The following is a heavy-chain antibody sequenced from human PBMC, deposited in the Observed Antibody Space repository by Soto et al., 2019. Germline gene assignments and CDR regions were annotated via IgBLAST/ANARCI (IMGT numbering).Heavy chain of an antibody. V-gene: IGHV3-23*01. CDR3: AKTRGGQLLLRGWFDP. Sequence: GGSLRLSCAASGFTFSSYAISWVRQAPGKGLEWVSAISGSGGSTYYADSVKGRFTISRDNSKNTLYLQMNSLRAEDTAVYYCAKTRGGQLLLRGWFDPWGQGTLVTVSS. CDR1: GFTFSSYA. J-gene: IGHJ5*02. CDR2: ISGSGGST. D-gene: IGHD2-2*01.